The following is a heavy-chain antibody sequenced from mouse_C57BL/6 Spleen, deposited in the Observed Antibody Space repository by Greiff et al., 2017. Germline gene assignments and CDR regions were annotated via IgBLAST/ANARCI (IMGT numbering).Heavy chain of an antibody. CDR3: AREGDSTASFDD. D-gene: IGHD1-2*01. J-gene: IGHJ2*01. CDR2: INPSTGGT. V-gene: IGHV1-42*01. CDR1: GYSFTGYY. Sequence: VQLQQSGPELVKPGASVKISCKASGYSFTGYYMNWVKQSPEKSLEWIGEINPSTGGTTYNQKFKAKATLTVDKSSSTAYMQLKSLTSEDSAVYYCAREGDSTASFDDWGQGTTLTVSS.